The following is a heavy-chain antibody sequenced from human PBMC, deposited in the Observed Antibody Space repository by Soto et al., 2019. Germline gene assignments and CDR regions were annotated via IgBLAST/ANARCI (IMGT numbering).Heavy chain of an antibody. D-gene: IGHD3-10*01. Sequence: ASVKVSCKASGYTFTGYYMHWVRQAPGQGLECMGWINPNSGGTNDAQKFQGWVTITRCTSISTAYMERGRLRSDDTAVYYCASDIRGGFTMVRGVTPRHNKYAMDVWGQGTTVTVSS. CDR3: ASDIRGGFTMVRGVTPRHNKYAMDV. V-gene: IGHV1-2*04. CDR1: GYTFTGYY. J-gene: IGHJ6*02. CDR2: INPNSGGT.